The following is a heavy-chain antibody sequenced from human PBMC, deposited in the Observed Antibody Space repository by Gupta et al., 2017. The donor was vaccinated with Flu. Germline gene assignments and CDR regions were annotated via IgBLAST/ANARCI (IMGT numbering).Heavy chain of an antibody. CDR1: GFPISYYH. CDR2: ITSTRDT. Sequence: EVQLVESGGGLVQPGGSLRLSCAASGFPISYYHMTWVRPVPGKGLEWGSTITSTRDTYYAGSVKGRFTISREDAGDSLYLQMNSLTDDDTAVYYCAREAYVDGWYGGGDRKGMDVWGQGTTVTVSS. D-gene: IGHD6-19*01. CDR3: AREAYVDGWYGGGDRKGMDV. V-gene: IGHV3-13*04. J-gene: IGHJ6*02.